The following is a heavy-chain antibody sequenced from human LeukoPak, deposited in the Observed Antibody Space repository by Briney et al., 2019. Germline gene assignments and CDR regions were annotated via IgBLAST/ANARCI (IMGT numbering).Heavy chain of an antibody. CDR1: GFTFSSYA. V-gene: IGHV3-23*01. CDR2: ISGSGGST. CDR3: ARVPTVTSYYFDY. D-gene: IGHD4-17*01. Sequence: PGGSLRLSCAASGFTFSSYAMSWVRQAPGKGLEWVSAISGSGGSTYYADSVKGRFTISRDNAKNSLYLQMNSLRAEDTAVYYCARVPTVTSYYFDYWGQGTLVTVSS. J-gene: IGHJ4*02.